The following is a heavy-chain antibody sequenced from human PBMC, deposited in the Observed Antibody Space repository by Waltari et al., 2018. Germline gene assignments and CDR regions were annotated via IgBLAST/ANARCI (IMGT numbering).Heavy chain of an antibody. V-gene: IGHV3-53*01. D-gene: IGHD6-19*01. Sequence: EVQLVESGGGLIQPGGSLRLSCAASGFTVSSNYMSWVRQAPGKGLEWVSVIYSGGSTYYADSVKGRFTISRDNAKNSLYLQMNSLRAEDTAVYYCAREPMQWLTPGAFDIWGQGTMVTVSS. J-gene: IGHJ3*02. CDR1: GFTVSSNY. CDR3: AREPMQWLTPGAFDI. CDR2: IYSGGST.